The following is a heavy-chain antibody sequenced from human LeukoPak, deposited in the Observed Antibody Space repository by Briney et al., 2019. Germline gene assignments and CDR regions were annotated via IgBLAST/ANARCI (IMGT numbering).Heavy chain of an antibody. CDR1: GYTFTSYG. V-gene: IGHV1-69*13. CDR2: IIPIFGTT. CDR3: ARAPPTVNPSYFDY. Sequence: SVKVSCKASGYTFTSYGISWVRQAPGHGLEWMGGIIPIFGTTNYAQRFQGRVTITADESTSTAYMELSSLRSEDTAVYYCARAPPTVNPSYFDYWGQGTLVTVSS. J-gene: IGHJ4*02. D-gene: IGHD4-11*01.